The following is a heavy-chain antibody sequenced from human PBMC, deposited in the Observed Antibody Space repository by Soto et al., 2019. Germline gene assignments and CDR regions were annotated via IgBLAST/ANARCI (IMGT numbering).Heavy chain of an antibody. V-gene: IGHV4-59*01. CDR2: IYDSGTT. CDR3: ARGGGGGNSAVAAY. D-gene: IGHD2-21*02. CDR1: GGSISSDL. J-gene: IGHJ4*02. Sequence: QVQLQESGPGLVKPSETLSLTCTVSGGSISSDLWSWIRQPPGKGLEWIGYIYDSGTTNYSPSLKSRVTISVDTSKNQFFLDLISVTAADTAVYYCARGGGGGNSAVAAYWGQGTLVTVSS.